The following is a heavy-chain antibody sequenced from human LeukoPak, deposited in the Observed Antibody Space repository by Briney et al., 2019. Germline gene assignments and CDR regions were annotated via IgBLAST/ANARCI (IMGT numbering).Heavy chain of an antibody. CDR1: GVSIRSGSYY. CDR2: IYVTGST. V-gene: IGHV4-61*02. CDR3: ASTSSDYTRHWYPYDY. Sequence: TSETLSLTCTVSGVSIRSGSYYWPWIRQPAGKGLEWVVRIYVTGSTNYNPSFKSRVTISLDTSKNQFSLKLNSVTAADTAVYYCASTSSDYTRHWYPYDYWGQGTLVTVSS. D-gene: IGHD6-13*01. J-gene: IGHJ4*02.